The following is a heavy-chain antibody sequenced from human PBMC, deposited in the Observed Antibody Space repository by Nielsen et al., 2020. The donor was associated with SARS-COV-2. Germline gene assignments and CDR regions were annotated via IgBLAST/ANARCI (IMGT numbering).Heavy chain of an antibody. Sequence: GGSLRLSCAASGFTFDDYAMHWVRQAPGKGLEWVSGISWNSGSIGYADSVKGRFTISRDNAKNSLYLQMNSLRAEDTAVYYCARGLRGVYYDYVWGSYRYRPADYWGQGTLGTVSS. CDR1: GFTFDDYA. CDR2: ISWNSGSI. V-gene: IGHV3-9*01. J-gene: IGHJ4*02. CDR3: ARGLRGVYYDYVWGSYRYRPADY. D-gene: IGHD3-16*02.